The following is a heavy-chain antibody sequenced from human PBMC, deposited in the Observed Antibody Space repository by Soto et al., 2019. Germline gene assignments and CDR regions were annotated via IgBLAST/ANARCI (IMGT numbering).Heavy chain of an antibody. D-gene: IGHD2-2*01. V-gene: IGHV4-30-4*01. Sequence: TLSVNSTDLGGRRSSGDYFWSWIRQPPGKGLQWIGYIYSSGSNYYTPSLKSRVTISVDMSKNQFSLRLSSVTAADTAVYYCARGAQYQHRENWGPGTLVTVS. J-gene: IGHJ4*02. CDR3: ARGAQYQHREN. CDR1: GGRRSSGDYF. CDR2: IYSSGSN.